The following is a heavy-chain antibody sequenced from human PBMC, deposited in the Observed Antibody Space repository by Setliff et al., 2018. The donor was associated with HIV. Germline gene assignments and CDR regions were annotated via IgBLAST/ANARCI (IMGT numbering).Heavy chain of an antibody. Sequence: KASETLSLTCTVSGGSISSSSYYWGWIRQPPGKGLEWIGSIYYSGSTYYNPSLKSRVTISVDTSKNQFSLKLSSVTAADTAVYYCARGRGSSSSWPIDYWGQGTLVTVSS. CDR2: IYYSGST. J-gene: IGHJ4*02. CDR1: GGSISSSSYY. D-gene: IGHD6-13*01. CDR3: ARGRGSSSSWPIDY. V-gene: IGHV4-39*01.